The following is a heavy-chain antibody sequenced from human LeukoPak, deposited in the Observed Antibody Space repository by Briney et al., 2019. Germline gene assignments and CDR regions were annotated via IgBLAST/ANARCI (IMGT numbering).Heavy chain of an antibody. CDR1: GFTFSSYW. CDR3: ARDSGSSSFDY. J-gene: IGHJ4*02. D-gene: IGHD1-26*01. CDR2: INSDGSST. Sequence: GRSLRLSCAASGFTFSSYWMHWVRKAPGKGLVWVSRINSDGSSTSYADSVKGRFTISRDNAKNTLYLQMNSLRAEDTAVYYCARDSGSSSFDYWGQGTLVTVSS. V-gene: IGHV3-74*01.